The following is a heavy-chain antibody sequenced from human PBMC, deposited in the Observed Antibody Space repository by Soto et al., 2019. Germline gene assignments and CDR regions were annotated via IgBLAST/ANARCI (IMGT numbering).Heavy chain of an antibody. CDR1: GFTFSSYA. J-gene: IGHJ4*02. CDR3: ERLNWNCGRDCYIDS. CDR2: ISSNGGST. Sequence: HPGGSLRLSCSASGFTFSSYAMHWVRQAPGKGLEYVSAISSNGGSTYYADSVKGRFTISRDNSKNTLYLQMSSLRAADTAVYYCERLNWNCGRDCYIDSWGPGILVTGSS. V-gene: IGHV3-64D*06. D-gene: IGHD2-21*02.